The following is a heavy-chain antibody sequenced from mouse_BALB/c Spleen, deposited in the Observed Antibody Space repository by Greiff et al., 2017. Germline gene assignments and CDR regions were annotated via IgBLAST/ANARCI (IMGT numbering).Heavy chain of an antibody. Sequence: VKLQESGAELAKPGASVKMSCKASGYTFTSYWMHWVKQRPGQGLEWIGYINPSTGYTEYNQKFKDKAKLNADKSSSTAYMQLSSLTSEDSAVYYCARGNAGFLAWFAYWGQGTLVTVSA. V-gene: IGHV1-7*01. CDR3: ARGNAGFLAWFAY. J-gene: IGHJ3*01. CDR2: INPSTGYT. CDR1: GYTFTSYW.